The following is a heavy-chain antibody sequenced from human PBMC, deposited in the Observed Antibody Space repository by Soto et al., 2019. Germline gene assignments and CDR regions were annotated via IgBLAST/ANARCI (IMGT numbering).Heavy chain of an antibody. D-gene: IGHD3-22*01. CDR1: GGSISSGDSY. V-gene: IGHV4-30-4*01. CDR2: IYYSGST. Sequence: SETLSLTCTVSGGSISSGDSYWSWIRQPPGKGLEWIGYIYYSGSTYYNPSLKSRITISVDTSKNQYSLKLSSVTAADTVVYYCASMIFPPSNWFDPWGQGTLVTVSS. J-gene: IGHJ5*02. CDR3: ASMIFPPSNWFDP.